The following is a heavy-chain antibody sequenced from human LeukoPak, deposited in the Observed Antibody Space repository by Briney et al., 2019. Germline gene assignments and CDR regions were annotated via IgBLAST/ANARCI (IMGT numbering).Heavy chain of an antibody. CDR1: GFTFNSYA. V-gene: IGHV3-23*01. CDR3: AKQVVATSPFDY. D-gene: IGHD1-26*01. J-gene: IGHJ4*02. CDR2: ISGSGGSI. Sequence: GGSLRLSCAATGFTFNSYAMSWVRQAPGKGLEWVSAISGSGGSIYYADSVKGRFTISRDNSKNTLYLQMNSLRAEDTAVYYCAKQVVATSPFDYWGQGTLVTVSS.